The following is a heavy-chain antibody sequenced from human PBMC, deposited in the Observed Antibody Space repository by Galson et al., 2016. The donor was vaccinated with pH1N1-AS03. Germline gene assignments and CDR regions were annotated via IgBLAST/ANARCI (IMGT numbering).Heavy chain of an antibody. CDR3: VTGGNNFGHEY. D-gene: IGHD5-18*01. Sequence: SLRLSCAASGFSFEDYGMSWVRQAPGKGLEWVGRIKSKTDGGTTEYAAPVKGRFTISRDDSRDTLHLQMNSLKTEDSALYYCVTGGNNFGHEYWGQGTLVTVSS. V-gene: IGHV3-15*01. CDR1: GFSFEDYG. CDR2: IKSKTDGGTT. J-gene: IGHJ4*01.